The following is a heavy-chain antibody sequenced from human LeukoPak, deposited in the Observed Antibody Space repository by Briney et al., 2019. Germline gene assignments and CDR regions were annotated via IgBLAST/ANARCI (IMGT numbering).Heavy chain of an antibody. J-gene: IGHJ5*02. Sequence: GQSLTISCQGVAYSFTYYWIGWVRQMAGNGMEWMRVQYPGDSRIRYNPSFAGKVPLSVVKSISTAYLQWVSLKASDTAMYYCACRDLTSTWSLPWGQGTLVTVSS. CDR3: ACRDLTSTWSLP. V-gene: IGHV5-51*01. CDR1: AYSFTYYW. D-gene: IGHD6-13*01. CDR2: QYPGDSRI.